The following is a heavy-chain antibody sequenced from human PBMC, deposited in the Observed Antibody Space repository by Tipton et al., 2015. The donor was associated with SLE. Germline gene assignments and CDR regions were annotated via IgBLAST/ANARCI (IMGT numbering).Heavy chain of an antibody. D-gene: IGHD2/OR15-2a*01. CDR1: GFNFKRNW. V-gene: IGHV3-74*01. CDR3: ARQYLPGSGPSFDS. Sequence: GSLRLSCAASGFNFKRNWMHWVRQVPGKGLVWVSRMNSDGSNIFYSDSVKGRFTISRDNAKNTVYLQLSSLRVEDTAVYYCARQYLPGSGPSFDSWGQGTLVTVSS. CDR2: MNSDGSNI. J-gene: IGHJ4*02.